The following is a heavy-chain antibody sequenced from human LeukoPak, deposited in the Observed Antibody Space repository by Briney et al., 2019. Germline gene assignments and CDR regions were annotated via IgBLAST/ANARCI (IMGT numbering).Heavy chain of an antibody. J-gene: IGHJ4*02. V-gene: IGHV4-59*01. D-gene: IGHD6-13*01. CDR1: GGFISGYY. CDR2: IYYSGST. Sequence: SETLSLTCTVSGGFISGYYWSWIRQPPGKGLEWIGYIYYSGSTNYNPSLKSRVTISVDTSKNQFSLKLSSVTAADTAVYYCAREVGYSSSWVYFFDYWGQGTLVTVSS. CDR3: AREVGYSSSWVYFFDY.